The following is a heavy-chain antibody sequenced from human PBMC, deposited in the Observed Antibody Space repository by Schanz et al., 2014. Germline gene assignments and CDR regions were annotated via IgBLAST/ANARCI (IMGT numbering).Heavy chain of an antibody. J-gene: IGHJ4*02. CDR2: ISNSGTTI. V-gene: IGHV3-11*01. D-gene: IGHD6-19*01. CDR3: ARDLISSGWYG. Sequence: VQLLESGGALVQPGGSLRLSCSASGFTFSDYYMSWIRQAPGKGLEWVSYISNSGTTIYYADSVKGRFTISRDNAKNSLYLQMNSLRVEDTAVYYCARDLISSGWYGWGQGTLVTVSS. CDR1: GFTFSDYY.